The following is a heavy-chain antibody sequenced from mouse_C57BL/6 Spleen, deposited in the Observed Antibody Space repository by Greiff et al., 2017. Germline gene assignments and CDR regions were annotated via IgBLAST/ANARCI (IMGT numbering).Heavy chain of an antibody. V-gene: IGHV1-50*01. CDR3: ARGNYYSGSSYWYFDV. CDR2: IDPSASYT. J-gene: IGHJ1*03. CDR1: GYTITSYW. Sequence: QVQLQQPGAELVKPGASVKLSCKASGYTITSYWMQWVKQRPGQGLEWIGEIDPSASYTNYTQKFKGKAPLTVDTSSSTAYMQLSSLTSDDAAVYYCARGNYYSGSSYWYFDVWGTGTTVTVSS. D-gene: IGHD1-1*01.